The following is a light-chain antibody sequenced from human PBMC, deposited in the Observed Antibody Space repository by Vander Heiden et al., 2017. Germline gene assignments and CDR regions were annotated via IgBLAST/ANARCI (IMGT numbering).Light chain of an antibody. V-gene: IGKV1-33*01. Sequence: DIQMTQSPSSLSASIGDRVTITCQASQDIRNYLNWYQQKPGKAPKLLIYDASGLERGVPSRFSGSGSGTDFTFTISSLQPEDIATYYCQQFDSLPLTFGQGTRLDIK. J-gene: IGKJ5*01. CDR1: QDIRNY. CDR2: DAS. CDR3: QQFDSLPLT.